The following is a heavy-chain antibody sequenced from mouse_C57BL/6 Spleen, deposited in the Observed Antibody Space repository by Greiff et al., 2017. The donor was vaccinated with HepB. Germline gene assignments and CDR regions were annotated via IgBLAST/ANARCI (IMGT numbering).Heavy chain of an antibody. J-gene: IGHJ4*01. Sequence: EVKVVESGGGLVKPGGSLKLSCAASGFTFSDYGMHWVRQAPEKGLEWVAYISSGSSTIYYADTVKGRFTISRDNAKNTLFLQMTSLRSEDTAMYYCARENYPYYAMDYWGQGTSVTVSS. CDR2: ISSGSSTI. CDR1: GFTFSDYG. D-gene: IGHD2-1*01. V-gene: IGHV5-17*01. CDR3: ARENYPYYAMDY.